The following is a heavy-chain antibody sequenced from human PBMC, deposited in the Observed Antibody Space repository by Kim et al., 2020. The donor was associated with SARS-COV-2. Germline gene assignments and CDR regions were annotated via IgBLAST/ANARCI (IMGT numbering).Heavy chain of an antibody. CDR3: ARVGDIVVVPAAICAFDI. D-gene: IGHD2-2*01. V-gene: IGHV5-51*03. J-gene: IGHJ3*02. CDR1: GYSFTSYW. CDR2: IYPGDSDT. Sequence: GESLKISCKGSGYSFTSYWIGWVRQMPGKGLEWMGIIYPGDSDTRYSPSFQGQVTISADKSISTAYLQWSSLKASDTAMYYCARVGDIVVVPAAICAFDIWGQGTMVTVSS.